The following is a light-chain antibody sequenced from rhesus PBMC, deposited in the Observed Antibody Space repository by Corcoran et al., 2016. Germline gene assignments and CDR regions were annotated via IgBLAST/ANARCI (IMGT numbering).Light chain of an antibody. CDR2: EVI. V-gene: IGLV2-13*01. J-gene: IGLJ1*01. CDR1: SSDIGGSNR. Sequence: QAALTQSPSVSGSPGQSVTISCTGTSSDIGGSNRVSWFQHHPGKAPTVMIYEVIKRPSGVSDRFSGSKSGNTASLTISGLQAEDEADYYCSSYATGNTFIFGSGTRLTVL. CDR3: SSYATGNTFI.